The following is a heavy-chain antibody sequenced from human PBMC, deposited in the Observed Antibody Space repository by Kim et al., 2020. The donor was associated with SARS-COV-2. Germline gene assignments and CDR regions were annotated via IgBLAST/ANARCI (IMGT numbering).Heavy chain of an antibody. CDR3: ARGRRAHSYCGGDCSPLWFDP. V-gene: IGHV1-8*01. CDR1: GYTFTSYD. CDR2: MNPNSGNT. D-gene: IGHD2-21*01. J-gene: IGHJ5*02. Sequence: ASVKVSCKASGYTFTSYDINWVRQATGQGLEWMGWMNPNSGNTGYAQKFQGRVTMTRNTSISTAYMELSSLRSEDTAVYYCARGRRAHSYCGGDCSPLWFDPWGQGTLVTVSS.